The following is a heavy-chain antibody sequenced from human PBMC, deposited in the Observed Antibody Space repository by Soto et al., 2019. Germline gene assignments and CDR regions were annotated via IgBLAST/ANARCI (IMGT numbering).Heavy chain of an antibody. V-gene: IGHV3-73*01. CDR3: NSKRGGDDWYYSYMDV. J-gene: IGHJ6*03. D-gene: IGHD3-9*01. Sequence: EVQFVESGGGLVQPGGSLKLSCAASGFTFSDSPMHWVRQASGKGLEWVGRIRSKANNYATAYAASVKGRFTISRDDSENTAYLQMNRQKTEDTAVYYCNSKRGGDDWYYSYMDVWGKGTTVTVSS. CDR1: GFTFSDSP. CDR2: IRSKANNYAT.